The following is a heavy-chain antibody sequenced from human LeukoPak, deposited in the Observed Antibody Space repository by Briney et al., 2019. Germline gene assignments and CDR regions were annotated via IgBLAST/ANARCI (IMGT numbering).Heavy chain of an antibody. CDR3: ASVTTHGVSHYEYKY. Sequence: PGGSLRLSCAASGFTFSSYAMHWVRQAPGKGLEWVAVISYDGSNKYYADSVKGRFTISRDNSKNTLYLQMGSLRAEDMAVYYCASVTTHGVSHYEYKYWGQGTLVTVSS. V-gene: IGHV3-30*14. CDR1: GFTFSSYA. D-gene: IGHD4-11*01. CDR2: ISYDGSNK. J-gene: IGHJ4*02.